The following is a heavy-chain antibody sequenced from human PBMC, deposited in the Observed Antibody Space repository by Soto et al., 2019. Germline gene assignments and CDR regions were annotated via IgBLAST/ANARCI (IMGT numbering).Heavy chain of an antibody. J-gene: IGHJ6*02. V-gene: IGHV1-3*01. Sequence: ASVKVSCKASGYTFTSYAMHWVRQAPGHRLEWMGCINAGNGNTKYSQKFQGRVTITRDTSASTAYMELSSLRSEDTAVYYCARDLSEGGFGAYYYYGMEVWGQGTTVTVSS. CDR1: GYTFTSYA. CDR2: INAGNGNT. D-gene: IGHD3-10*01. CDR3: ARDLSEGGFGAYYYYGMEV.